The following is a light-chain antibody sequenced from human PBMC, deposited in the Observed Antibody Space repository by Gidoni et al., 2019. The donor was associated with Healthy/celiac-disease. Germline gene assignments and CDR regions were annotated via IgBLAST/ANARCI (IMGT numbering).Light chain of an antibody. Sequence: ENVLTQTPGTLSLSPGERATLSCRASQSVSSSYLAWYQQKPGQAPRLLIYGASSRATGIPDRFSSSGSGTDFTLTISMLAPEDFAVYYCQQYGSSPTFGQGTKLEIK. CDR1: QSVSSSY. J-gene: IGKJ2*01. V-gene: IGKV3-20*01. CDR2: GAS. CDR3: QQYGSSPT.